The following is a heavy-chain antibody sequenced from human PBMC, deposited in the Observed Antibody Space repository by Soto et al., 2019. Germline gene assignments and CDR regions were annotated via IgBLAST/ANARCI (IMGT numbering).Heavy chain of an antibody. Sequence: QVQLVQSGAEVKKPGSSVKVSCKASGGTFSSYAISWVRQAPGQGLEWMGGIIPIFGTANYAKKFQGRVTITADESTSTAYMELSSLRSEDTAGYYCARDGRLTTVTKDAFDIWGQGTMVTVSS. J-gene: IGHJ3*02. V-gene: IGHV1-69*01. CDR3: ARDGRLTTVTKDAFDI. CDR2: IIPIFGTA. CDR1: GGTFSSYA. D-gene: IGHD4-17*01.